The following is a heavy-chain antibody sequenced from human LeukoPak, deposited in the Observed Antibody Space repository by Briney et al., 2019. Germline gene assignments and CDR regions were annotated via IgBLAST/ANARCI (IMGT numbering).Heavy chain of an antibody. D-gene: IGHD6-13*01. CDR3: ARYSSSNTSEYFQH. J-gene: IGHJ1*01. CDR2: IYHSGST. V-gene: IGHV4-38-2*02. CDR1: GYSISSGYY. Sequence: PSESLSLTCTVSGYSISSGYYWCCIRPPAGKGVEGIGSIYHSGSTYYNPSLKSRVTISIDTSKNQFSLKLSSVTAADTAVYYCARYSSSNTSEYFQHWGQGTLVTVSS.